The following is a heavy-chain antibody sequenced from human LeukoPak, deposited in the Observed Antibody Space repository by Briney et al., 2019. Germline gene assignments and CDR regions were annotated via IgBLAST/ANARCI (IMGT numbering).Heavy chain of an antibody. CDR2: IYYSGST. CDR1: GGSISSSSYY. V-gene: IGHV4-39*01. D-gene: IGHD6-13*01. Sequence: PSETLSLTCTVSGGSISSSSYYWGWIRQPPGKGLEWIGSIYYSGSTYYNPSLNSRVTISVDTSKNQFSLKLSSVTAADTAVYYCARRFPEAQAAAGTWVFDYWGQGTLVTVSS. J-gene: IGHJ4*02. CDR3: ARRFPEAQAAAGTWVFDY.